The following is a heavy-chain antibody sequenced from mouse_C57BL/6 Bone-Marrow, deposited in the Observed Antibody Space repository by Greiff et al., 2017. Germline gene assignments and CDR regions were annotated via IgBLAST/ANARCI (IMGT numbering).Heavy chain of an antibody. V-gene: IGHV1-81*01. CDR3: AREAY. J-gene: IGHJ2*01. CDR2: IYPRSGNT. Sequence: QVQLQQSGAELARPGASVKLSCKASGYTFTSYGISWVKQRTGQGLEWIGEIYPRSGNTYYNEKFKGKATPAADQSSRPAYMELRSLTSEDSAVYFCAREAYRGQGTTLTVSS. CDR1: GYTFTSYG.